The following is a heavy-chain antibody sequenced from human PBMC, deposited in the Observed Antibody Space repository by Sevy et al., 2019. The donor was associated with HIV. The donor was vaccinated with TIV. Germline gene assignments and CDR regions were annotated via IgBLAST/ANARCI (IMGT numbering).Heavy chain of an antibody. J-gene: IGHJ5*02. CDR2: IYYTGST. V-gene: IGHV4-31*03. D-gene: IGHD1-26*01. CDR3: ARNKSRREGEYWFDP. CDR1: GGSISSCAYY. Sequence: SETLSLTCTVSGGSISSCAYYWSWIRQHPGTGLECIGYIYYTGSTYHDPSLRSRVTMSVDTSKNQFSLRLSSVTAADTAVYYCARNKSRREGEYWFDPWGQGTLVTVSS.